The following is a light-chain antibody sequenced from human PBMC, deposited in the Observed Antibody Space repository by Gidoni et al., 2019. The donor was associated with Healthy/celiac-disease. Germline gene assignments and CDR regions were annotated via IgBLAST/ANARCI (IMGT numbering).Light chain of an antibody. Sequence: SPAPLSLSPGERATLSCRASQSVSSYLAWYQQKPGQAPRLLIYDASNRATGIPARFSGSGSGTDFTLTISSLEPEDFAVYYCQQRSNWPPLTFGGGTKVEIK. V-gene: IGKV3-11*01. CDR2: DAS. J-gene: IGKJ4*01. CDR1: QSVSSY. CDR3: QQRSNWPPLT.